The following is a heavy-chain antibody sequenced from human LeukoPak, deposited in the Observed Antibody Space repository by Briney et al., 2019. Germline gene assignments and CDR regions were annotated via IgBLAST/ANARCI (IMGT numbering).Heavy chain of an antibody. CDR3: ARGRFDFWSGYPTFDY. Sequence: SETLSLTCTVSGGSISSYYWSWIRQPPGKGLEWIGYIYYSGSTNYNPSLKSRVTISVDTSKNQFSLKLSSVTAADTAVYYCARGRFDFWSGYPTFDYWGQGTLVTVSP. CDR1: GGSISSYY. D-gene: IGHD3-3*01. J-gene: IGHJ4*02. CDR2: IYYSGST. V-gene: IGHV4-59*01.